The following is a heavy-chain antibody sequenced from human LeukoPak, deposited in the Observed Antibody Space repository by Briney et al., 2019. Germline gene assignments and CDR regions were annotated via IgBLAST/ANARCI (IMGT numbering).Heavy chain of an antibody. CDR2: IYYSGST. Sequence: SSETLSLTCTVSGGSISSYYWSWIRQPPGKGLEWIGYIYYSGSTNYNPSLKSRVTISVDTSKNQFSLKLSSVTAADTAVYYCASSCSGGSCYSDYWGQGTLVTVSS. D-gene: IGHD2-15*01. J-gene: IGHJ4*02. V-gene: IGHV4-59*01. CDR1: GGSISSYY. CDR3: ASSCSGGSCYSDY.